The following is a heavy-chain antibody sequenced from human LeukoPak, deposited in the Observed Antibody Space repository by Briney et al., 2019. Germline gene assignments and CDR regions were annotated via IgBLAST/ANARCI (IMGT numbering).Heavy chain of an antibody. CDR2: ISGSGGST. J-gene: IGHJ4*02. V-gene: IGHV3-23*01. CDR3: AKIGYCSSTSCLGPLDY. D-gene: IGHD2-2*01. CDR1: GFTFSSYA. Sequence: GGSLRLSCAASGFTFSSYAMSWVRQAPAKGLEWVSAISGSGGSTYYADSVKGRFTISRDNSKNTLYLQMNSLRAEDTAVYYCAKIGYCSSTSCLGPLDYWGQGTLVTVSS.